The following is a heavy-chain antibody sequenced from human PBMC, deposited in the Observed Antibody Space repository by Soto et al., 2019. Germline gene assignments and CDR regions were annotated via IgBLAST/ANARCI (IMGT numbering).Heavy chain of an antibody. Sequence: QVQLQQWGAGLLKPSETLSLTCAVYGGSFSGYYWSWIRQPPGKGLEWIGEINHSGSTNYNPSLKSRVTISVDTSKNQFSLKLSSVTAADTAVYYCARGKLITRGSWLHRWSWFDPWGQGTLVTVSS. J-gene: IGHJ5*02. CDR2: INHSGST. V-gene: IGHV4-34*01. CDR3: ARGKLITRGSWLHRWSWFDP. D-gene: IGHD6-13*01. CDR1: GGSFSGYY.